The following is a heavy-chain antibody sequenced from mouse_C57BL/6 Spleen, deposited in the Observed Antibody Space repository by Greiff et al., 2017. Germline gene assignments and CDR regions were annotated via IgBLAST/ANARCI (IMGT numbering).Heavy chain of an antibody. D-gene: IGHD3-3*01. Sequence: EVKVVESGGGLVQSGRSLRLSCATSGFTFSDFYMEWVRQAPGKGLEWIAASRNKANDYTTEYSASVKGRFIVSRDTSQSILYLQMNALRAEDTAIYYCARDEGDGGYFDVWGPGTTVTVSS. CDR3: ARDEGDGGYFDV. CDR1: GFTFSDFY. J-gene: IGHJ1*01. V-gene: IGHV7-1*01. CDR2: SRNKANDYTT.